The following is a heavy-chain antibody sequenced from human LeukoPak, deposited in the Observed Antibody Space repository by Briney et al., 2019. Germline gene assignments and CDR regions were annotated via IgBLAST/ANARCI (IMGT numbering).Heavy chain of an antibody. V-gene: IGHV3-9*01. Sequence: PGGSLRLSCAASGFTFEDYAMHWVRQAPGKGLEWVSGISWNSGSIGYADSVKGRFTISRDNAKNSLYLQMNSLRAEDTALYYCAKGSDGDYAVAFDIWGQGTMVTVSS. CDR2: ISWNSGSI. D-gene: IGHD4-17*01. CDR1: GFTFEDYA. J-gene: IGHJ3*02. CDR3: AKGSDGDYAVAFDI.